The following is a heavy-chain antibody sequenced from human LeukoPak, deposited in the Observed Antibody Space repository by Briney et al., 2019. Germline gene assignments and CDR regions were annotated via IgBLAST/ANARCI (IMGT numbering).Heavy chain of an antibody. Sequence: SQTLSLTCTVSGGSIDSRSHSWTWIRQPAGKGLEWIGRIYASGNTDYDPSLKTRVTISMDTSKNQFSLEWRSVTAADTAVYYCTRGWSTAGAFDIWGQGTMVTVSS. D-gene: IGHD6-19*01. V-gene: IGHV4-61*02. CDR2: IYASGNT. CDR3: TRGWSTAGAFDI. J-gene: IGHJ3*02. CDR1: GGSIDSRSHS.